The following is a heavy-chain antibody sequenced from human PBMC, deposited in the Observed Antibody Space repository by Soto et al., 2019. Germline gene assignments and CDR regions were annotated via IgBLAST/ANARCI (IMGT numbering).Heavy chain of an antibody. Sequence: PSETLSLTCAAYGGSFSGYYWSWIRQPPGKGLEWIGEINHSGSTNYNPSLKSRVTISVDTSKNQFSLKLSSVTAADTAVYYCARGRYCSGGSCVPFDYWGQGTLVTVS. CDR3: ARGRYCSGGSCVPFDY. D-gene: IGHD2-15*01. V-gene: IGHV4-34*01. J-gene: IGHJ4*02. CDR1: GGSFSGYY. CDR2: INHSGST.